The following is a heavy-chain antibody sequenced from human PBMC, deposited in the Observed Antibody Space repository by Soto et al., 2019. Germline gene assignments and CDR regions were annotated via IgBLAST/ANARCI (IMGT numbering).Heavy chain of an antibody. CDR1: GYTFTGYY. Sequence: ASVKVSCKTSGYTFTGYYIYWVRQAPGQGLEWMGWINPHSGGTDSSQKFQGRVTMTRDTSISTAYMELSRLRSDDTAVYYCAGTSCSSTTCPTSYWGQGTLVTVSS. CDR2: INPHSGGT. D-gene: IGHD2-2*01. V-gene: IGHV1-2*02. J-gene: IGHJ4*02. CDR3: AGTSCSSTTCPTSY.